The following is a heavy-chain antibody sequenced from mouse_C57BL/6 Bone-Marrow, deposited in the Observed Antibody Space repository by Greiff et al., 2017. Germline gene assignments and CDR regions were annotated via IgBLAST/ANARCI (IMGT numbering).Heavy chain of an antibody. Sequence: EVQLVESGGDLVKPGGSLKLSCAASGFTFSSYGMSWVRQTPDKRLEWVATISSGGSYTYYPDSVKGRFTISRDNAKNTLYLQMSSLKSEDTAMYYCAGYYYGRGDYGGQGTSVTVSS. J-gene: IGHJ4*01. CDR2: ISSGGSYT. CDR1: GFTFSSYG. CDR3: AGYYYGRGDY. V-gene: IGHV5-6*01. D-gene: IGHD1-1*01.